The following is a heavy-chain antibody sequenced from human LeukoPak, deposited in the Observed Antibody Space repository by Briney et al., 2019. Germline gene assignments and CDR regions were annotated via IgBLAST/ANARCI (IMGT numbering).Heavy chain of an antibody. Sequence: PSETLSLTCTVSGGSISSHYWSWIRQPPGKGLEWIGYIYYSGSTNYNPSLKSRVTISVDTSKNQFSLKLSSVTAADTAVYYCARVPSSGFPGDWGQGTLVTVSS. V-gene: IGHV4-59*11. CDR1: GGSISSHY. J-gene: IGHJ4*02. D-gene: IGHD6-19*01. CDR2: IYYSGST. CDR3: ARVPSSGFPGD.